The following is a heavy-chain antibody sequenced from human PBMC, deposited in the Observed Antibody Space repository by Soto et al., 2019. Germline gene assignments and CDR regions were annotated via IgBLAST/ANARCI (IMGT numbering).Heavy chain of an antibody. J-gene: IGHJ6*03. D-gene: IGHD1-1*01. CDR3: ARGWRVYYYCYYMDV. CDR2: INPNSGNT. Sequence: ASVKVSCKASGYTFTSYDINWVRQATGQGLEWMGWINPNSGNTGYAQKFQGRVTMTRNTSISTAYMELSSLRSEDTAVYYCARGWRVYYYCYYMDVWGKGTTVTVSS. CDR1: GYTFTSYD. V-gene: IGHV1-8*01.